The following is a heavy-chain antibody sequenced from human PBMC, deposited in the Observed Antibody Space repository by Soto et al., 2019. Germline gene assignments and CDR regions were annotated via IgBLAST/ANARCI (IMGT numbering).Heavy chain of an antibody. CDR1: GYTFTSYG. D-gene: IGHD1-26*01. V-gene: IGHV1-18*04. CDR2: ISAYNGNT. CDR3: GRRRFSYRFFDY. Sequence: GAAVKVSCKASGYTFTSYGSSWVRQAPGQGREGMGWISAYNGNTNYAQKLQGRVTMTTDTSTSTAYMELRSMRSDATAVYYCGRRRFSYRFFDYWGQGTLVTVSS. J-gene: IGHJ4*02.